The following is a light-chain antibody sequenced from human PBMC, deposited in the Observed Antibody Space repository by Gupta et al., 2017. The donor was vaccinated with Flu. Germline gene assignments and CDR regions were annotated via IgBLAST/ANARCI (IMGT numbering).Light chain of an antibody. J-gene: IGKJ1*01. CDR3: MQGTHSPPT. V-gene: IGKV2-30*01. Sequence: DTRPRPPSLSCQCRSTLLNGSRNTHVSRFLRRPGQSPRRLHYTLSHRDSGVQDKFCGSGSSNSCKQTIRTVEADDVAVYYCMQGTHSPPTFGQGTKVEMK. CDR1: STLLNGSRNTH. CDR2: TLS.